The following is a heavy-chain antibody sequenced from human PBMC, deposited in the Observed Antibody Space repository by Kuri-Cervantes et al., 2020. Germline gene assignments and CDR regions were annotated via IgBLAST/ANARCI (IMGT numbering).Heavy chain of an antibody. CDR3: ARDLGGIAAWTQRYYYGMDV. V-gene: IGHV3-30-3*01. D-gene: IGHD6-13*01. J-gene: IGHJ6*02. CDR2: ISYDGSNK. Sequence: GESLKISCAASGFTFSSYAMHWVRQAPGKGLEWVAVISYDGSNKYYADSVKGRFTISRDNPKNTLYLQMNSLRAEDTAVYYCARDLGGIAAWTQRYYYGMDVWGQGTTVTVSS. CDR1: GFTFSSYA.